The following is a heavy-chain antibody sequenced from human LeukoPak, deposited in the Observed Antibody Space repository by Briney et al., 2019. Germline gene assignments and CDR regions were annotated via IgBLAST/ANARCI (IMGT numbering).Heavy chain of an antibody. CDR2: IIPIFGTA. CDR3: ARGYYYDSSGYYYFDY. J-gene: IGHJ4*02. Sequence: SVKVSCKASGGTFSSYAISWVRQAPGQGLEWMGRIIPIFGTANYAQKFQGGVTITTDESTSTAYMELSSLRSEDTAVYYCARGYYYDSSGYYYFDYWGQGTLVTVSS. D-gene: IGHD3-22*01. CDR1: GGTFSSYA. V-gene: IGHV1-69*05.